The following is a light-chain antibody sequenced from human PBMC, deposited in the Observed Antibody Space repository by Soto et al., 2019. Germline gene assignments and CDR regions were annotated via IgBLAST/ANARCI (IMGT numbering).Light chain of an antibody. V-gene: IGLV2-14*01. J-gene: IGLJ2*01. CDR3: SSYTSSSTGVV. CDR2: DVT. Sequence: QSALTQPASVSGSPGQSITISCTGTSSDIGGYDYISWYQQHPGKVPKLIIYDVTDRPSGVSNRFSGSKSGNTASLTISGLEAEDEADYYCSSYTSSSTGVVFGGGTKLTV. CDR1: SSDIGGYDY.